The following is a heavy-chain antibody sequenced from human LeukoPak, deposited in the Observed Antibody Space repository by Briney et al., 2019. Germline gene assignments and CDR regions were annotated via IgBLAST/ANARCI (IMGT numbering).Heavy chain of an antibody. J-gene: IGHJ4*02. CDR2: INSDGSST. CDR1: GFTFSSYW. D-gene: IGHD6-19*01. V-gene: IGHV3-74*01. Sequence: GGSLRLSCAASGFTFSSYWMHWVRQAPGKGLVWVSRINSDGSSTSYADSVKGRFTISRDNAKNTLYLQMNSLRAEDTAVYYCARVQRGIAVALDYWGQGTLATVSS. CDR3: ARVQRGIAVALDY.